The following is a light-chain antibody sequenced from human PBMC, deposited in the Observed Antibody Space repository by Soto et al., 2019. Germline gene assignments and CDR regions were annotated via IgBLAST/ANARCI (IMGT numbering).Light chain of an antibody. Sequence: EIVMTQSPATLSVSPGEKATLSCRASHSISSDLAWYQQKPGQAPRLLIYGASTRATDIPARFSGSGSGTEFTLTISSLQSEDFAVYYCQQYNNRPSWTFGQGTKVDIK. CDR1: HSISSD. V-gene: IGKV3-15*01. CDR3: QQYNNRPSWT. CDR2: GAS. J-gene: IGKJ1*01.